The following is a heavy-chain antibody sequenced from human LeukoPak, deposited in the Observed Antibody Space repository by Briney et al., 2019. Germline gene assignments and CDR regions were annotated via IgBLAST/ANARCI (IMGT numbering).Heavy chain of an antibody. Sequence: GSLRLSCAASGFTVSSNYMSWVRQAPGKGMEWVSIIYRGGVRDDADSVKGRFTVSRDDSKNTLYLQMNSLRAEDTAVYYCARGYTYGDYWGQGTLVSVST. D-gene: IGHD5-18*01. CDR2: IYRGGVR. J-gene: IGHJ4*02. CDR3: ARGYTYGDY. CDR1: GFTVSSNY. V-gene: IGHV3-66*01.